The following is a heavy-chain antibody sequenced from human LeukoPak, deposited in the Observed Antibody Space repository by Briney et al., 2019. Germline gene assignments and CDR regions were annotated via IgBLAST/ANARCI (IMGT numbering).Heavy chain of an antibody. CDR1: GFTFSSFG. CDR3: AKGRLAQGGTDY. CDR2: IHFDGSSK. J-gene: IGHJ4*02. V-gene: IGHV3-30*02. Sequence: GGSLRLSCAASGFTFSSFGMHWVRQAPGKGLAWVSYIHFDGSSKYYADSVKGRFTISRDNSKNTLYLQMNSLRTEDTAVYYCAKGRLAQGGTDYWGQGTLVTVSS.